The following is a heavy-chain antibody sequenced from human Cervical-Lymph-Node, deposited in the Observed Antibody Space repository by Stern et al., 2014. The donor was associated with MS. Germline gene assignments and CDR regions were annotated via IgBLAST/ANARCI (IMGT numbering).Heavy chain of an antibody. CDR1: GGSISSGSYY. CDR3: ARDWVRYYYGMDV. J-gene: IGHJ6*02. Sequence: QVQLQESGPGLVKPSQTLSLTCTVSGGSISSGSYYWSWIRQPAGKGLEWIGRIYTSGSTNYNPSPKSRVPISVDPSKTQFSLKLSSVTAADTAVYYCARDWVRYYYGMDVWGQGTTVTVSS. V-gene: IGHV4-61*02. CDR2: IYTSGST. D-gene: IGHD3-16*01.